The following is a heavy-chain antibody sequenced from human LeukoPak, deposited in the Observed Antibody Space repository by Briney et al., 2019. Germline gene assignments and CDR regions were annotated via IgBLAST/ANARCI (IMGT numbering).Heavy chain of an antibody. Sequence: GGSLRLSCAAFGFDFSHHYMTWVRQAPGKGPEWVAKISPDGGVSQYVDSVKGRFTISRDNSKNSLSLHMSSLRVEDTALYFCAKEEFWRFDFWGQGTLVTVS. CDR3: AKEEFWRFDF. CDR1: GFDFSHHY. J-gene: IGHJ4*02. D-gene: IGHD1-1*01. CDR2: ISPDGGVS. V-gene: IGHV3-7*03.